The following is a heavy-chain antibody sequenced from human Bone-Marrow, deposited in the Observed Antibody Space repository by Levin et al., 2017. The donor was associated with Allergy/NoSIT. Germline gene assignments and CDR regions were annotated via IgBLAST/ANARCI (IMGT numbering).Heavy chain of an antibody. Sequence: SETLSLTCTVSGGSISSSSYYWGWIRQPPGKGLEWIGSIYYSGSTYYNPSLKSRVTISVDTSKNQFSLKLSSVTAADTAVYYCARSGYSGSDFIFDYWGQGTLVTVSS. CDR1: GGSISSSSYY. CDR2: IYYSGST. CDR3: ARSGYSGSDFIFDY. V-gene: IGHV4-39*01. D-gene: IGHD1-26*01. J-gene: IGHJ4*02.